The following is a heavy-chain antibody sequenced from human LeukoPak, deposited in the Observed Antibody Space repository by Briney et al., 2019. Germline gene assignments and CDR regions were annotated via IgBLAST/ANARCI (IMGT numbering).Heavy chain of an antibody. Sequence: GGSLRLSCAASGFTFSSYSMNWVRQAPGKGLEWVSVIYSGGSTYYADSVKGRFTISRDNSKNTLYLQMNSLRAKDTAVYYCARYCSSTSCYGSIWFDPWGQGTLVTVSS. J-gene: IGHJ5*02. CDR1: GFTFSSYS. CDR3: ARYCSSTSCYGSIWFDP. V-gene: IGHV3-53*01. CDR2: IYSGGST. D-gene: IGHD2-2*01.